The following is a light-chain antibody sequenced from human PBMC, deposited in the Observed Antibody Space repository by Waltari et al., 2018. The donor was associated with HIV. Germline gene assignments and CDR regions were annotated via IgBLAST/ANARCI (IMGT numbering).Light chain of an antibody. V-gene: IGLV5-45*01. CDR2: YKSDSDR. CDR3: MIWHSSAWV. J-gene: IGLJ3*02. Sequence: QAVLTQPASLSASPGTSASLTCSLRSGINVDTYRIYWYQQKPGSPPQYPLKYKSDSDRQQGSGVPIRCSGSKDASANAWILLISGLQSEDEADYYCMIWHSSAWVFGGGTKLTVL. CDR1: SGINVDTYR.